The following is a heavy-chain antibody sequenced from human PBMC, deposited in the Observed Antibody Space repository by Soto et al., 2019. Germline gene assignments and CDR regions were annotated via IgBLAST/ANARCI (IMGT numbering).Heavy chain of an antibody. J-gene: IGHJ4*02. CDR2: LCVDGGST. CDR1: GLTFSSSY. D-gene: IGHD4-17*01. CDR3: ARAPGFYGDFFDY. V-gene: IGHV3-20*04. Sequence: GGSLRLSCAASGLTFSSSYMNWVRQAPGKGLEWLAVLCVDGGSTSYADSVKGRFTISRDNAKNSLYLQMNSLRVEDTALYYCARAPGFYGDFFDYWGQGTLVTVSS.